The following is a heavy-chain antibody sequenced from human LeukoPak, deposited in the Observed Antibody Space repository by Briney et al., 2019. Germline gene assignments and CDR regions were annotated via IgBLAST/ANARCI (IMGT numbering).Heavy chain of an antibody. CDR1: GGTFSSYA. CDR2: IIPIFGTA. D-gene: IGHD3-22*01. Sequence: SVKVSCKASGGTFSSYAISWVRQAPGQGHEWMGGIIPIFGTANYAQKFQGRVTITTDESTSTAYMELSSLRSEDTAVYYCARASSSGYYPFDYWGQGTLVTVSS. CDR3: ARASSSGYYPFDY. J-gene: IGHJ4*02. V-gene: IGHV1-69*05.